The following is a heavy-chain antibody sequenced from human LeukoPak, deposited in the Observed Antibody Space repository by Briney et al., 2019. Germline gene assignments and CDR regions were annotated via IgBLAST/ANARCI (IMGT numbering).Heavy chain of an antibody. Sequence: PGGSLRLSCAASGFTFSSYAMSWVRQAPGKGLVWVSRINSDGSSTSYADSVKGRFTISRDNAKNTLYLQMNSLRAEDTAVYYCARAVIAADYYYYGMDVWGQGTTVTVSS. V-gene: IGHV3-74*01. CDR1: GFTFSSYA. D-gene: IGHD6-13*01. CDR2: INSDGSST. CDR3: ARAVIAADYYYYGMDV. J-gene: IGHJ6*02.